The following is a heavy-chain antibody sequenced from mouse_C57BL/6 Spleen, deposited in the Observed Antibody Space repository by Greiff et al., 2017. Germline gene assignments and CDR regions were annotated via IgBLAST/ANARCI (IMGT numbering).Heavy chain of an antibody. CDR1: GYSITSGYY. Sequence: EVQLVESGPGLVKPSQSLSLTCSVTGYSITSGYYWNWIRQFPGNKLEWMGYISYDGSNNYNPSLKNRISITRDTSKNQFFLKLNSVTTEDTATYYCARGATARGAWFAYWGQGTLVTVSA. D-gene: IGHD1-2*01. CDR3: ARGATARGAWFAY. V-gene: IGHV3-6*01. J-gene: IGHJ3*01. CDR2: ISYDGSN.